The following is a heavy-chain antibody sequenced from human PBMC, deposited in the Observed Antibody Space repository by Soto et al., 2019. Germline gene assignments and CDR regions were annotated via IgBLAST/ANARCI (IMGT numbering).Heavy chain of an antibody. J-gene: IGHJ4*02. CDR1: GFTFSSYA. CDR3: AREVGLITGTKKLGY. Sequence: EVQLLESGGGLVQPGGSLRLSCAASGFTFSSYAMSWVRQAPGKGLEWVSAISGSGGSTYYADSVKGRFTISSDNSKNTLYLQMNSLRAEDTAVYYCAREVGLITGTKKLGYWGQGTLVTVSS. V-gene: IGHV3-23*01. D-gene: IGHD1-20*01. CDR2: ISGSGGST.